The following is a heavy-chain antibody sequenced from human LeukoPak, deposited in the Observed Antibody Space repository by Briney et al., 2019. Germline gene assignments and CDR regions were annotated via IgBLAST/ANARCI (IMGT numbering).Heavy chain of an antibody. CDR1: GFTFSTFP. J-gene: IGHJ5*01. D-gene: IGHD2-2*01. V-gene: IGHV3-21*01. Sequence: GGSLRLSCAASGFTFSTFPMNWVREAPGKGLEGVSSMNSGSHYIYYTDSVKGRFTMSRDNAKLAPYLQMNDLRVEDTALYYCVRRPSTPKFDFWGQGTLVAVSS. CDR2: MNSGSHYI. CDR3: VRRPSTPKFDF.